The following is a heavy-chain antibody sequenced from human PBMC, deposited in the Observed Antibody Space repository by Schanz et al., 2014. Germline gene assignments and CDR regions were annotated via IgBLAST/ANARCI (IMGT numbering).Heavy chain of an antibody. CDR3: ARARYTGYDCSGY. J-gene: IGHJ4*02. CDR1: GYSFTEYF. CDR2: INTNSGET. Sequence: QVQLVQSGPAVKKPGASMKVSCLASGYSFTEYFLHWVRQAPGQGLEWMGWINTNSGETNYEQKFQGRVTLNSDTSISTAFMELSGLTSDDTATYFCARARYTGYDCSGYWGQGTLLIVSS. D-gene: IGHD5-12*01. V-gene: IGHV1-2*02.